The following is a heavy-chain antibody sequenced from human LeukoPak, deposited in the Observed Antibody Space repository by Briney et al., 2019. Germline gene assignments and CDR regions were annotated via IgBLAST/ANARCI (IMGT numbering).Heavy chain of an antibody. Sequence: ASVKVSCKASGYTFTSYDINWVRQATGQGLEWMGWMNPNSGNTGYAQKFQGRVTITRNTSISTAYMELSSLRSEDTAVYYCARDSSGSGDFDPWGQGTLVTVSS. D-gene: IGHD3-22*01. CDR2: MNPNSGNT. CDR1: GYTFTSYD. V-gene: IGHV1-8*03. CDR3: ARDSSGSGDFDP. J-gene: IGHJ5*02.